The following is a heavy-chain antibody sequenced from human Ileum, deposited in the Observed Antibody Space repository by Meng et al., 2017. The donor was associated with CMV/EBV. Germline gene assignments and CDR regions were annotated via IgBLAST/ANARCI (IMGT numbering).Heavy chain of an antibody. CDR3: ARGVAGGPFDY. D-gene: IGHD2-15*01. CDR2: INHSGST. V-gene: IGHV4-34*01. Sequence: QVKLQQVGAGLLKPSGTLSRTCAVSGGSFSGYYWSWLRQPPGKGLEWIGEINHSGSTNYNPSLKSRVTISVDTSKNQFFLKLSSVTAADTAVYYCARGVAGGPFDYWGQGTLVTVSS. CDR1: GGSFSGYY. J-gene: IGHJ4*02.